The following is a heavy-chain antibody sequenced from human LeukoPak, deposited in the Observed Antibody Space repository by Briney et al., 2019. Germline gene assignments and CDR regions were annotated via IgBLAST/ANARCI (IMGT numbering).Heavy chain of an antibody. D-gene: IGHD2-15*01. CDR2: IYYSGTT. CDR1: GGSISSYY. V-gene: IGHV4-59*01. J-gene: IGHJ4*02. CDR3: ARGGYRSGAACYPDY. Sequence: SETLSLTCTVSGGSISSYYWSWIRQPPGKGLEWIGYIYYSGTTNYNPSLKSRVTISVDTSKNQFSLKLTSVTAADTAVYYCARGGYRSGAACYPDYWGQGTLVTVSS.